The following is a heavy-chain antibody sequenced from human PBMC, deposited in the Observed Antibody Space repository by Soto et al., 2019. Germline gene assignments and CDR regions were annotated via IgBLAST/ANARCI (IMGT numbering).Heavy chain of an antibody. CDR2: IYYSGST. D-gene: IGHD6-6*01. Sequence: PSETLSLTWTVSGGSISSGGYYWSWIRQHPGKGLEWIGYIYYSGSTYYNPSLKSRVTISVDTSKNQFSLKLSSVTAADTAVYYCARAGSSPGWFDPWGQGTLVTVS. V-gene: IGHV4-31*02. J-gene: IGHJ5*02. CDR3: ARAGSSPGWFDP. CDR1: GGSISSGGYY.